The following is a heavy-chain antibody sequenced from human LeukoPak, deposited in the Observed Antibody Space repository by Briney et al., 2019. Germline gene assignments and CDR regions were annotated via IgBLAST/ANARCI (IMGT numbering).Heavy chain of an antibody. Sequence: SETLSLTCTVSGGYISSHYWSWIRQPPGKGLEWIGYIYYSGSTNYNPSLKSRVTISVDTSKNQFSLKLSSVTAADTAVYYCARVPGLGATGPFDYWGQGTLVTVSS. V-gene: IGHV4-59*11. CDR2: IYYSGST. CDR3: ARVPGLGATGPFDY. D-gene: IGHD1-14*01. CDR1: GGYISSHY. J-gene: IGHJ4*02.